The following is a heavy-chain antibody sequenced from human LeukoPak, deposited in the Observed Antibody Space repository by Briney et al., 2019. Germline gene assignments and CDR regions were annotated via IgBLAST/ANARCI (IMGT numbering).Heavy chain of an antibody. CDR2: ISAYNGNT. CDR3: ARVLDSSSWYGGYYYGMDV. J-gene: IGHJ6*02. V-gene: IGHV1-18*01. CDR1: GYTFTSYG. D-gene: IGHD6-13*01. Sequence: ASVKVSRKASGYTFTSYGISWVRQAPGQGLEWMGWISAYNGNTNYAQKLQGRVTMTTDSSTSTAYMELRSLRSDDTAVYYCARVLDSSSWYGGYYYGMDVWGQGTTVTVSS.